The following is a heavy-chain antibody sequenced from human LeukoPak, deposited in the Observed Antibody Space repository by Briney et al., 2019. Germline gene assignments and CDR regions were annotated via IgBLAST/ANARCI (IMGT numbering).Heavy chain of an antibody. CDR3: ARTPPLWDSSGYYYGDY. V-gene: IGHV3-21*01. CDR1: GFTFSDYN. D-gene: IGHD3-22*01. J-gene: IGHJ4*02. CDR2: VSYSSTYI. Sequence: PGGSLRLSCAASGFTFSDYNMNWVRQAPGKGLEWVSSVSYSSTYIDYADSVKGRFTISRDNAKNSLYLEMNSLRAEDTAVYYCARTPPLWDSSGYYYGDYWGQGTLVTVSS.